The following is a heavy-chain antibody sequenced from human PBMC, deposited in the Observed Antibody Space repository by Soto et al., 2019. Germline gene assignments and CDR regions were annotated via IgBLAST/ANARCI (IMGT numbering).Heavy chain of an antibody. CDR2: INHSGST. CDR1: GGSFSGYY. CDR3: ARSRVFANYMDV. J-gene: IGHJ6*03. Sequence: SETLSLTCAVYGGSFSGYYWSWIRQPPGKGLEWIGEINHSGSTNYNPSLKSRVTISVDTSKNQFSLKLSSVTAADTAVYYCARSRVFANYMDVWGKGTTVTVSS. D-gene: IGHD3-3*01. V-gene: IGHV4-34*01.